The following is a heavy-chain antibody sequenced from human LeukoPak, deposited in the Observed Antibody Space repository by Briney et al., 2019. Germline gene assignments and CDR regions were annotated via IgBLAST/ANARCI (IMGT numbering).Heavy chain of an antibody. D-gene: IGHD3-9*01. V-gene: IGHV5-51*01. Sequence: GESLKISCKGSGYSFTSYWIGWVRQMPGKGLEWMGTIYPGDSDTRYSPSFQGQVTISADKSISTAYLQWSSLKASDTAMYYCARRKGRYYDLLTGYYSDYYYGMDVWGKGTTVTVSS. CDR2: IYPGDSDT. J-gene: IGHJ6*04. CDR3: ARRKGRYYDLLTGYYSDYYYGMDV. CDR1: GYSFTSYW.